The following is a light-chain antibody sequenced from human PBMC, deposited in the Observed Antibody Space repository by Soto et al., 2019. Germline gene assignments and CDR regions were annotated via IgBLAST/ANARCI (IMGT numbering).Light chain of an antibody. CDR2: LNSNGSH. CDR3: QTWGTGIPVV. J-gene: IGLJ2*01. Sequence: QLVLTQSPSASASLGASVKLTCTLSSGHSTYAIAWHQQQAEKGPRFLMKLNSNGSHTKGDEIPHRFSGSSSGAERYLTISRLQSEDEADYYCQTWGTGIPVVFGGGTKVTVL. CDR1: SGHSTYA. V-gene: IGLV4-69*01.